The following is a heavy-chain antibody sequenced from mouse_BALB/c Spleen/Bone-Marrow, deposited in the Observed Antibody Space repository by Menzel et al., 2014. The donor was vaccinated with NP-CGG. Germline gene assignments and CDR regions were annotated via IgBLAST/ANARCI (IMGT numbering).Heavy chain of an antibody. V-gene: IGHV1S127*01. CDR1: GYTFTSYW. CDR2: IDPSNSET. J-gene: IGHJ4*01. CDR3: ARNYRYPRPYAMDY. D-gene: IGHD2-14*01. Sequence: VKLQESGPELVRPGASVKMSCKASGYTFTSYWMHWVKPRPGQGLEWIGMIDPSNSETRLNQKFKDKATLNVDKSSNTAYMQLSSLTSEDSAVYYCARNYRYPRPYAMDYWGQGTSVTVSS.